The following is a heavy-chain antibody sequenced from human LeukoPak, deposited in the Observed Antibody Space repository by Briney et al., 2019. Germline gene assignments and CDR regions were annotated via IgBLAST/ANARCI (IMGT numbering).Heavy chain of an antibody. CDR1: GFTFSSYA. V-gene: IGHV3-30*04. D-gene: IGHD6-19*01. CDR3: ARGGLRAYSSGWYGFDY. J-gene: IGHJ4*02. Sequence: PGGSLRLSCAASGFTFSSYAMHWVRQAPGEGLEWVAVISYDGSNKYYADSVKGRFTISRDNSKNTLYLQMNSLRAEDTAVYYCARGGLRAYSSGWYGFDYWGQGTLVTVSS. CDR2: ISYDGSNK.